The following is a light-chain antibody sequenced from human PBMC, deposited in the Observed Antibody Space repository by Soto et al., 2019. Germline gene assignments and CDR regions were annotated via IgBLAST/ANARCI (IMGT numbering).Light chain of an antibody. V-gene: IGLV2-23*02. CDR2: EVS. J-gene: IGLJ1*01. CDR1: SSDVGNYNL. CDR3: CSYGGSYV. Sequence: QSVLTQPASVSGSPGQSITISCTGTSSDVGNYNLVSWYQQHPGKAPKVMIYEVSKRPSGVSNRFSGSRSGNTASLTISGLQAEDEADYYCCSYGGSYVFGPGTKVTVL.